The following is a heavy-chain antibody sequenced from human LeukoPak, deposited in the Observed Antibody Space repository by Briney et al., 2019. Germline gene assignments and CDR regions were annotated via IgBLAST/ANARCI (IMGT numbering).Heavy chain of an antibody. CDR1: GFIFSDHY. V-gene: IGHV3-72*01. CDR3: VRTSRECTSRYWLHD. Sequence: PGGSLRLSCVASGFIFSDHYMDWVRQAPGKGLEWVGRIRNKTNSYTTEYAAPVKGRLTISRDDSKNSLYLQINSLKTDETAVYYCVRTSRECTSRYWLHDWGQGTLVTVSS. CDR2: IRNKTNSYTT. J-gene: IGHJ4*02. D-gene: IGHD3-22*01.